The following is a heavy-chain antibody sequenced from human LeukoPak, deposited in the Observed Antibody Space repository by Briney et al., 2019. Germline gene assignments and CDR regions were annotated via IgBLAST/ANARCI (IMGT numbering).Heavy chain of an antibody. V-gene: IGHV3-64D*06. CDR2: ISSDGGTT. Sequence: GGSLRLSCSAPGFSFSSYAMHWVRQAPGKGLEFVSAISSDGGTTHYSDSVKGRFTISRDNSKNTLYLQMSSLRAEDTAVYYCVGYCSTPSSYADDYWGQGTLVTVSS. J-gene: IGHJ4*02. CDR3: VGYCSTPSSYADDY. D-gene: IGHD2-2*01. CDR1: GFSFSSYA.